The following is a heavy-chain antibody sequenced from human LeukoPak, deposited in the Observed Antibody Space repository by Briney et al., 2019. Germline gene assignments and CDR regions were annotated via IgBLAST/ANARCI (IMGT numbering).Heavy chain of an antibody. D-gene: IGHD5-12*01. CDR3: ARVIRWLQPYYYFDY. CDR2: IKQDGSEK. V-gene: IGHV3-7*01. J-gene: IGHJ4*02. CDR1: GFTFSSYW. Sequence: GGSLRLSCAASGFTFSSYWMSWVRQAPGKGLEWVVNIKQDGSEKYYVDSVKGRFTISRDNAKNSLYLQMNSLRAEDTAVYYCARVIRWLQPYYYFDYWGQGTLATVSS.